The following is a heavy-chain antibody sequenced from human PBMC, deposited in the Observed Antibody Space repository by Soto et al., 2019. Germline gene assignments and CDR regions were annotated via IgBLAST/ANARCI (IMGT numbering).Heavy chain of an antibody. CDR3: ALSSVAAAGFDY. CDR1: GYRFTSYW. V-gene: IGHV5-51*01. D-gene: IGHD6-13*01. Sequence: GESLKISCKGAGYRFTSYWIGWVRQMPGKGLEWMGIFYPGDSDTRYSPSFQGQVTISADKSISTAYLQWRSLKASDTAIYYCALSSVAAAGFDYWGLGTVVTVSS. CDR2: FYPGDSDT. J-gene: IGHJ4*02.